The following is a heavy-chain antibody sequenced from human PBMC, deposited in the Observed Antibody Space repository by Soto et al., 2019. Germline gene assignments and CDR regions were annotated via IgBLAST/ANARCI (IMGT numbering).Heavy chain of an antibody. CDR3: ARGWPPVYAIVVVLDP. Sequence: AASVKVSCKASGYTFTSYAMHWVRQAPGQRLEWMGWINAGNGNTKYSQKFQGRVTITRDTSASTAYMELSSLRSEDTAVYYCARGWPPVYAIVVVLDPWGQGTLVTVSS. V-gene: IGHV1-3*01. D-gene: IGHD2-8*01. J-gene: IGHJ5*02. CDR1: GYTFTSYA. CDR2: INAGNGNT.